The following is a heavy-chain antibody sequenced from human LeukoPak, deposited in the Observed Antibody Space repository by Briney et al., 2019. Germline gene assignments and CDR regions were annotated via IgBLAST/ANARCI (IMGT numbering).Heavy chain of an antibody. D-gene: IGHD4-23*01. J-gene: IGHJ4*02. V-gene: IGHV4-4*02. CDR1: GGSIINSNW. CDR2: INHSGST. CDR3: ARAVRGNDRVDFDY. Sequence: SETLSLTCAVSGGSIINSNWWSWVRQPPGKGLEWIGEINHSGSTSYNPSLKSRVTMSVDRSQNQFSLRLSTVTAADTAVYYCARAVRGNDRVDFDYWGQGTLVTVSS.